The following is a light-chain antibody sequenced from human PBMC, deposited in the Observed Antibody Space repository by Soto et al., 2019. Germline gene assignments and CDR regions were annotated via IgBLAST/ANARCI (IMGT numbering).Light chain of an antibody. V-gene: IGLV2-14*01. J-gene: IGLJ1*01. CDR3: SSYTSSSSLV. CDR1: SSDVGGYNY. CDR2: EVS. Sequence: QSALTQPASVSGSPGQSITISCTGTSSDVGGYNYVSWYQQNPGKAPKLMIYEVSNRPAGVSNRFSGSKSGNTASLTISGLQAEDEADYYCSSYTSSSSLVFGTGTKVTAL.